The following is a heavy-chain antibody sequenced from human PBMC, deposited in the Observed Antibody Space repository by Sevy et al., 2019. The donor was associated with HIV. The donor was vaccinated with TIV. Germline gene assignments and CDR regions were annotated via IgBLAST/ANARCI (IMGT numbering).Heavy chain of an antibody. J-gene: IGHJ4*02. CDR3: ARAKNYGSWSGSPLFDY. V-gene: IGHV3-48*02. D-gene: IGHD3-3*01. Sequence: GGSLRLSFAASGFTFSSYSMNWVRQAPGKGLEWVSYISSSSSTIYYADSVKGRFTISRDNAKNSPYLQMNSLRDEDTAVYYCARAKNYGSWSGSPLFDYWGQGTLVTVSS. CDR1: GFTFSSYS. CDR2: ISSSSSTI.